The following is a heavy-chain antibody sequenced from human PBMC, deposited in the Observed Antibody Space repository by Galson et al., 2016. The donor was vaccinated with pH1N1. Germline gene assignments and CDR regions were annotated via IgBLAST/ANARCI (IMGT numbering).Heavy chain of an antibody. CDR1: AFSVRNNF. J-gene: IGHJ4*02. CDR2: IYSDGST. V-gene: IGHV3-53*01. CDR3: ARDKRRYFDS. Sequence: SLRLSCASYAFSVRNNFMTWVRQPPRKALEWVSAIYSDGSTNYGDFVKGRFTVSRDISENTVFLQLNSLRVDDTAVYYCARDKRRYFDSWGQGTLVTVSP.